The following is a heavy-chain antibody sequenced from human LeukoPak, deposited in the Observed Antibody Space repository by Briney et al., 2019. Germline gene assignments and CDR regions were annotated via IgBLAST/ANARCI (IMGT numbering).Heavy chain of an antibody. V-gene: IGHV3-33*01. Sequence: GGSLRLSCAASGFTFSSYGMHWVRQAPGKGLEWVAVIWSDGSNKNYADSVKGRFTISRDNSKNTLYLQMNSLRAEDTAVYFCARVRGGWPFDYWGQGTLVTVSS. CDR2: IWSDGSNK. J-gene: IGHJ4*02. CDR1: GFTFSSYG. CDR3: ARVRGGWPFDY. D-gene: IGHD6-19*01.